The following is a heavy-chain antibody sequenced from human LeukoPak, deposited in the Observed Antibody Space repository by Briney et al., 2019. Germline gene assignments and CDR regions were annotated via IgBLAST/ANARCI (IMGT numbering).Heavy chain of an antibody. CDR1: GFTFSSYG. Sequence: GKSLRLSCAASGFTFSSYGMHWVRQAPGKGLEWVAVIWYDGSNKYYADSVKGRLTISRDNSKNTLYLQMNSLRAEDTAVYYCARDGCTNGVCYYFDYWGQGTLVTVSS. CDR3: ARDGCTNGVCYYFDY. CDR2: IWYDGSNK. D-gene: IGHD2-8*01. J-gene: IGHJ4*02. V-gene: IGHV3-33*01.